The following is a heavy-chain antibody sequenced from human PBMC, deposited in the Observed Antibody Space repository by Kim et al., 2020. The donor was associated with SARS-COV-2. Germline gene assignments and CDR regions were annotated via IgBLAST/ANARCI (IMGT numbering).Heavy chain of an antibody. J-gene: IGHJ6*02. D-gene: IGHD4-17*01. CDR3: ARDVNYGDYDYYYYGMDV. Sequence: KSRVTISVDTSKNQVSLKLSSVTAADTAVYYCARDVNYGDYDYYYYGMDVWGQGTTVTVSS. V-gene: IGHV4-31*02.